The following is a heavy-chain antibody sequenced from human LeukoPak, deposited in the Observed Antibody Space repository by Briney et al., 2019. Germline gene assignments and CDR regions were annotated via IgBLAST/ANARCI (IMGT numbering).Heavy chain of an antibody. Sequence: GGSLRLSCAASGFTFSSYAMDWVRQAPGKGLEWVAVISYDGSKKYYADSVKGRFTISRDNSKNTLYLQMNSLRTEDTAVYYCAREWFGELIWGKGTLVTVSS. CDR3: AREWFGELI. CDR2: ISYDGSKK. J-gene: IGHJ4*02. CDR1: GFTFSSYA. V-gene: IGHV3-30-3*01. D-gene: IGHD3-10*01.